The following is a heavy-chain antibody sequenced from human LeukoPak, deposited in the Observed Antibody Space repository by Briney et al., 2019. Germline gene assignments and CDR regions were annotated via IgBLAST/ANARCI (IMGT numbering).Heavy chain of an antibody. CDR1: GFTFSSYS. CDR2: ISSSSSYI. D-gene: IGHD3-22*01. J-gene: IGHJ4*02. CDR3: AKGLKYYYDSSPSPGMY. Sequence: ESGGSLRLSCAASGFTFSSYSMNWVRQAPGKGLEWVSSISSSSSYIYYADSVKGRFTISRDNAKNSLYLQMNSLRAEDTAVYYCAKGLKYYYDSSPSPGMYWGQGTLVTVSS. V-gene: IGHV3-21*01.